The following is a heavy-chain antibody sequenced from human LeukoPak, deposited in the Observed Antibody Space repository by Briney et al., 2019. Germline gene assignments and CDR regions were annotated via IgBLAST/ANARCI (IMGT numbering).Heavy chain of an antibody. V-gene: IGHV3-48*03. D-gene: IGHD2-15*01. CDR2: ISSSGSTI. CDR3: AREGEDCSGGSCYGY. Sequence: WGSLRLSCAASGFTFSSYEMNWVRQAPGKGLEWVSYISSSGSTIYYADSVKGRFTISRDNAKNSLYLQMNSLRAEDTAVYYCAREGEDCSGGSCYGYWGQGTLVTVSS. CDR1: GFTFSSYE. J-gene: IGHJ4*02.